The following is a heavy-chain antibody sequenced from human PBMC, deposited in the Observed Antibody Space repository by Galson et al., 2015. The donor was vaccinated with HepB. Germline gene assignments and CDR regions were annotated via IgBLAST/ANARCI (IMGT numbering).Heavy chain of an antibody. CDR3: AKNSGYQDY. V-gene: IGHV3-23*01. CDR2: VSGTGDST. CDR1: GFTFSSYA. D-gene: IGHD3-22*01. Sequence: SLRLSCAASGFTFSSYAMSWVRQAPGKGLEWLSFVSGTGDSTYYADSVKGRFTTSRDNSKNTLYLQMNSLRGEDTAVYYCAKNSGYQDYWGQGTLVTVSS. J-gene: IGHJ4*02.